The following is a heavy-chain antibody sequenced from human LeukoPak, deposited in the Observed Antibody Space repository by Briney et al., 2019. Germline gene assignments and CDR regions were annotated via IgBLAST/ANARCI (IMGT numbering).Heavy chain of an antibody. J-gene: IGHJ3*02. D-gene: IGHD3-22*01. CDR3: AGPYDSSGYSHAFDI. CDR1: GYTFTSYG. CDR2: IIPIFGTA. Sequence: ASVKVSCKASGYTFTSYGISWVRQAPGQGLEWMGGIIPIFGTANYAQKFQGRVTITADKSTSTAYMELSSLRSEDTAVYYCAGPYDSSGYSHAFDIWGQGTMVTVSS. V-gene: IGHV1-69*06.